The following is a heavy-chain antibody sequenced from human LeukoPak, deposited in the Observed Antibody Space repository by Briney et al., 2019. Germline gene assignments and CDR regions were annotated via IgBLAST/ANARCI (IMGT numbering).Heavy chain of an antibody. CDR2: ISGSGGST. Sequence: PGGSLRLSCAASGXTFSSYAMSWVRQAPGKGLEWVSAISGSGGSTYYADSVKGRFTISRDNSKNTLYLQMNSLRAEDTAVYYCAREVTYYYDSSGYNYFDYWGQGTLVTVSS. V-gene: IGHV3-23*01. J-gene: IGHJ4*02. D-gene: IGHD3-22*01. CDR1: GXTFSSYA. CDR3: AREVTYYYDSSGYNYFDY.